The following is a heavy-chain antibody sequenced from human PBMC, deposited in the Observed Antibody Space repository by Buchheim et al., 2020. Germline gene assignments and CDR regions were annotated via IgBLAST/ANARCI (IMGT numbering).Heavy chain of an antibody. V-gene: IGHV3-48*04. D-gene: IGHD2-15*01. J-gene: IGHJ4*02. Sequence: EVQLVESGGGLVQPGGSLRLSCVASGFTLSSYSMNWVRQAPGKGLEWVSYINSNSESKHYADSVKGRFTISRDNAKNSLYLQMNSLRAEDTARYYCARKSGGLDYWDQGTL. CDR3: ARKSGGLDY. CDR2: INSNSESK. CDR1: GFTLSSYS.